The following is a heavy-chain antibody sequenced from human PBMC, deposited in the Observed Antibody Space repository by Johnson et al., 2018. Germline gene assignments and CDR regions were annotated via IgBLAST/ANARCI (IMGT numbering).Heavy chain of an antibody. CDR3: ARVGGVNVPVVTLVPTGAYGMDV. CDR1: GDSITKYY. V-gene: IGHV4-59*01. CDR2: IYYSGST. J-gene: IGHJ6*02. D-gene: IGHD6-6*01. Sequence: QVQLQESGPGLVKPSETLSLICSVSGDSITKYYWSWIRQSPGKGLEWIGYIYYSGSTSYNPSLKSRVTLSVDTSKNQLSLKLRSVTSADTAGYYWARVGGVNVPVVTLVPTGAYGMDVWGQGTTATVSS.